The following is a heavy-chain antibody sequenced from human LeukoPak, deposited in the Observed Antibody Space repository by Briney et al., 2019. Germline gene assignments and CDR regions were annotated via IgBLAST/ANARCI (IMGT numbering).Heavy chain of an antibody. Sequence: ASVKVSCKAYGGTFSSYAISWVRQAPGQGLEWMGGIIPIFGTANYAQKFQGRVTITADESTSTAYMELSSLKSEDTAVYYCARGSRGYYDYVWGSYRSNNDYFDYWGQGTLVTVSS. D-gene: IGHD3-16*02. J-gene: IGHJ4*02. CDR1: GGTFSSYA. CDR3: ARGSRGYYDYVWGSYRSNNDYFDY. CDR2: IIPIFGTA. V-gene: IGHV1-69*13.